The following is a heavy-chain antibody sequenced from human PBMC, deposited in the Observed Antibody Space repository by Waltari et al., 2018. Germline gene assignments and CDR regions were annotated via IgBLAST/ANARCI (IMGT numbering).Heavy chain of an antibody. J-gene: IGHJ4*02. CDR2: IKQDGSEK. D-gene: IGHD1-7*01. CDR1: GFTFSSHW. CDR3: ARAQTGTAPGDY. V-gene: IGHV3-7*01. Sequence: EVQLVESGGGLVQPGGSLRLSCAASGFTFSSHWMSWVRQAPGKGLEWVANIKQDGSEKYYVDSVKGRFTISRDNAKNSLYLQMNSLRAEDTAVYYCARAQTGTAPGDYWGQGTPVTVSS.